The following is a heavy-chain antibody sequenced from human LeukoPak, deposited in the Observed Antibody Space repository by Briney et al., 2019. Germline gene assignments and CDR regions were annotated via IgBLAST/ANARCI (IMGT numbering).Heavy chain of an antibody. J-gene: IGHJ4*02. D-gene: IGHD5-12*01. CDR2: IYPGDSGT. CDR1: GYSFTSYW. CDR3: ARRSIVATLDY. Sequence: GESLKISCKGSGYSFTSYWIGWVRQMPGKGLEWMGLIYPGDSGTRYSPSFQGQVTISADKSISTAYLQWSSLKASDTAMYYCARRSIVATLDYWGQGTLVTVSS. V-gene: IGHV5-51*01.